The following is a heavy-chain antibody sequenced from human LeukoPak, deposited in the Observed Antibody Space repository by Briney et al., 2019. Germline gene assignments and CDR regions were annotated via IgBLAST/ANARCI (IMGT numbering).Heavy chain of an antibody. CDR1: GFTFSTYA. V-gene: IGHV3-64*01. Sequence: GGSLRLSCAASGFTFSTYAMHWVRQAPGKGLEYVSAISSNGGSTYYANSVKGRFTISRDNSKNTLYLQMGSLRAEDMAVYYCARVFGIAAAAETYDYWGQGTLVTVSS. D-gene: IGHD6-13*01. CDR2: ISSNGGST. CDR3: ARVFGIAAAAETYDY. J-gene: IGHJ4*02.